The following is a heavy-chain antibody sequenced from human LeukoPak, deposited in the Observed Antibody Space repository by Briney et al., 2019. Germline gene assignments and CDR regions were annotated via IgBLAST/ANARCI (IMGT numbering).Heavy chain of an antibody. D-gene: IGHD2-8*01. J-gene: IGHJ6*03. CDR2: INPNNGAT. Sequence: EASVKVSCKASGYTLTGYYVHWVRQAPGQGLEWMGWINPNNGATNFARKFQGRVTMTKATSISTAYMELNRLTSDDTAVYYCARNGAPGPHYYYMDVWGKGTTVTVSS. V-gene: IGHV1-2*02. CDR1: GYTLTGYY. CDR3: ARNGAPGPHYYYMDV.